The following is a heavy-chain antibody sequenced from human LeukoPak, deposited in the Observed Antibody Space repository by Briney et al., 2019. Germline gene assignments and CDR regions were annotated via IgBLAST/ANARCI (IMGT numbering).Heavy chain of an antibody. D-gene: IGHD1-26*01. Sequence: SETLSLTCTVSGGSISSYYWSWIRQPPGKGLEWIGYIYYSGSTNYNPSLKGRVTISVDTSKNQFSLKLSSVTAADTAVYYCARDEGGSYADWGQGTLVTVSS. CDR1: GGSISSYY. J-gene: IGHJ4*02. CDR3: ARDEGGSYAD. CDR2: IYYSGST. V-gene: IGHV4-59*01.